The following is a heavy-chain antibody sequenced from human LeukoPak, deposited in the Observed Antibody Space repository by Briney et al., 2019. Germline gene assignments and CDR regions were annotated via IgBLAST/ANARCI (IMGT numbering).Heavy chain of an antibody. CDR1: GGSFSGYD. V-gene: IGHV4-34*01. CDR2: INHSGST. CDR3: AREVTVNYYYMDV. D-gene: IGHD4-11*01. Sequence: SETLSLTCAVYGGSFSGYDWSWIRQPPGKGLEWIGEINHSGSTNYNPSLKSRVTISVDTSKKQFSLKLSSVTAADTAVYYCAREVTVNYYYMDVWGKGTTVTVSS. J-gene: IGHJ6*03.